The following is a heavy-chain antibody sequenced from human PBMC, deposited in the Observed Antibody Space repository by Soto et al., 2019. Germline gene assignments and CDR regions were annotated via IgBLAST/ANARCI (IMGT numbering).Heavy chain of an antibody. Sequence: QVQLQESGPGLVKPSQTLSLTCTVSGGSISSGDYYWSWIRQPPGKGLEWIGYIYYSGSTYYDPSLKSRLTISVDTSKNQCSLKLSSVTAADTAVYYCASSRYGYIFYDYWGQGTLVTVSS. D-gene: IGHD5-18*01. CDR1: GGSISSGDYY. CDR2: IYYSGST. CDR3: ASSRYGYIFYDY. V-gene: IGHV4-30-4*01. J-gene: IGHJ4*02.